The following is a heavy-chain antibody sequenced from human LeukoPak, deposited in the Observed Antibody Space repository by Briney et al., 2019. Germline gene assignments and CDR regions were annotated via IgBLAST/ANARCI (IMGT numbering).Heavy chain of an antibody. Sequence: GGSLRLSCAASGFTFSSYSMNWVRQAPGKGLEWVSSISSSSSYIYYADSVKGRFTISRDNAKNSLYLQMNSLRAEDTAVYYCARVNRPRRVAAANTQPYYYYYYMDVWGKGTTVTVSS. CDR2: ISSSSSYI. CDR3: ARVNRPRRVAAANTQPYYYYYYMDV. V-gene: IGHV3-21*01. J-gene: IGHJ6*03. D-gene: IGHD6-13*01. CDR1: GFTFSSYS.